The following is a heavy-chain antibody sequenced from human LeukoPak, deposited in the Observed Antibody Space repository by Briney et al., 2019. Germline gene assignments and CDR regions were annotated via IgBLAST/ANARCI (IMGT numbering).Heavy chain of an antibody. V-gene: IGHV5-51*01. J-gene: IGHJ3*02. CDR2: IYPGDSDT. D-gene: IGHD6-13*01. CDR1: GYSFTSYW. CDR3: ARPVAGSSSLDAFDI. Sequence: PGESLKISCKGSGYSFTSYWIGWVRQMPGKGLEWMGIIYPGDSDTRYSPSFQGQVTISADKSISTAYLQWSSLKASDTAMYYCARPVAGSSSLDAFDIWGRGTMVTVSS.